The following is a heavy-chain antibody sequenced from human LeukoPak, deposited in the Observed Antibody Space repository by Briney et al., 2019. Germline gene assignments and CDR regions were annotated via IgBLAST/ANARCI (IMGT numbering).Heavy chain of an antibody. CDR1: GFTFGDYG. CDR3: ARDRRGITGTEWFDP. D-gene: IGHD1-20*01. J-gene: IGHJ5*02. Sequence: GGSLRLSCEGSGFTFGDYGMSWVRQAPGKGPEWVAGISWNSDSTGYPDSVKDRFTISRDNAKNSLYLHMNSLRVEDTALYYCARDRRGITGTEWFDPWGQGTLVTVSS. CDR2: ISWNSDST. V-gene: IGHV3-20*04.